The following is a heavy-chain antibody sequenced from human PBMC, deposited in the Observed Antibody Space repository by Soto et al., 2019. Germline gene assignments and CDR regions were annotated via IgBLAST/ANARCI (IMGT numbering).Heavy chain of an antibody. J-gene: IGHJ3*02. CDR2: INHSGST. D-gene: IGHD3-9*01. CDR1: GGSFSGYY. CDR3: ARGLPPCVWITIFSRPPDAFDS. Sequence: SETLSLTCAVYGGSFSGYYWSWIRQPPGKGLEWIGEINHSGSTNYNPSLKSRVTISVDTSKNQFSLKLSSVTAADTAVYYCARGLPPCVWITIFSRPPDAFDSWGQGTMVTVSS. V-gene: IGHV4-34*01.